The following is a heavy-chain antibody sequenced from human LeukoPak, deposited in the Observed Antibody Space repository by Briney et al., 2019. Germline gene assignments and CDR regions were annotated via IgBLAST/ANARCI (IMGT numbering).Heavy chain of an antibody. CDR1: GGTFTSYA. J-gene: IGHJ4*02. D-gene: IGHD3-3*01. V-gene: IGHV1-69*13. Sequence: GASVKVSCKASGGTFTSYAISWVRQAPGQGLEWMGGIIPIFGTANYAQKFQGRVTITADESTSTAYMELSSLRSEDTAVYYCARGGYYIPIDYWGQGTLVTVSS. CDR2: IIPIFGTA. CDR3: ARGGYYIPIDY.